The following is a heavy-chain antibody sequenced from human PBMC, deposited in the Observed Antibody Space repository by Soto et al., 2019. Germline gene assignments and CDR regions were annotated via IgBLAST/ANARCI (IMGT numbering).Heavy chain of an antibody. Sequence: ASVKVSCTASGYTFTTYGISWVRQAPGQGLEWMGGIIPIFGTANYAQKFQGRVTITTDESTSTAYMELSSLRSEDTAVYYCARGILGYYDSSGYTPSYFDYWGQGTLVTVSS. D-gene: IGHD3-22*01. CDR3: ARGILGYYDSSGYTPSYFDY. J-gene: IGHJ4*02. CDR2: IIPIFGTA. CDR1: GYTFTTYG. V-gene: IGHV1-69*05.